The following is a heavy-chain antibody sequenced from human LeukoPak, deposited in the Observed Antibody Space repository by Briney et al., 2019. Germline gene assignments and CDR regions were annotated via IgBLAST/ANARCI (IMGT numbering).Heavy chain of an antibody. V-gene: IGHV4-61*02. J-gene: IGHJ4*02. Sequence: SETLSLTCTVSGGSISSGSYYWSSIRQPAGKGLEWIGRVYTSGSTNYNPSRKSRVTISVDTSKNQFSLKLSSVTAADTAVYYCAGGVTIVRGTSKHFDYGGQGTLVTVSS. CDR3: AGGVTIVRGTSKHFDY. CDR1: GGSISSGSYY. D-gene: IGHD3-10*01. CDR2: VYTSGST.